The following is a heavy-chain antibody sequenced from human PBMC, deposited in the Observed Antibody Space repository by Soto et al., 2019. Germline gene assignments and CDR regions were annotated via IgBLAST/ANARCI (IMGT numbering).Heavy chain of an antibody. D-gene: IGHD3-10*01. J-gene: IGHJ4*02. V-gene: IGHV1-8*01. CDR3: ARGFGELLNHNFDY. Sequence: ASVKVSFKASGYTFTSYDINWVRQATGQGLEWMGWMNPNRGNTGYAQKFQGRVTMTRNTSISTAYMELSSLRSEDTAVYYCARGFGELLNHNFDYWGQGTLVTVSS. CDR1: GYTFTSYD. CDR2: MNPNRGNT.